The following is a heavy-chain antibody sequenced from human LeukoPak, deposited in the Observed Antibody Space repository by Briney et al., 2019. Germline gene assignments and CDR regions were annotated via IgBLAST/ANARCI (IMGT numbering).Heavy chain of an antibody. CDR3: ARMGYSSGWTNSYFDY. Sequence: GGSLRLSCAASGFTFSSYEMNWVRQAPGKGLEWVSYMSSSGSTIYYADSVKGRFTISRDNAKNSLYLQMSSLRAEDTAVYYCARMGYSSGWTNSYFDYWGQGTLVTVSS. CDR1: GFTFSSYE. D-gene: IGHD6-19*01. CDR2: MSSSGSTI. J-gene: IGHJ4*02. V-gene: IGHV3-48*03.